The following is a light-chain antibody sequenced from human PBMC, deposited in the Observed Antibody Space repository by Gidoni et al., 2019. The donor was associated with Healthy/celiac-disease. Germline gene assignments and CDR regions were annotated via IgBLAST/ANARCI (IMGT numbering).Light chain of an antibody. CDR1: SSNIGAGYD. CDR3: QSNDSSLTV. V-gene: IGLV1-40*01. Sequence: QRVTISCTGSSSNIGAGYDVHWYQQLPGTAPKLLIYGNSNRPSGVPDRFSGSKSGTSASLAITGLQAEDEADYYCQSNDSSLTVFGGGTKLTVL. CDR2: GNS. J-gene: IGLJ3*02.